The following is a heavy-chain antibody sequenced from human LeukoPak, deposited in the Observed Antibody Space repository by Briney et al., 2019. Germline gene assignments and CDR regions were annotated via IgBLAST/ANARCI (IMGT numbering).Heavy chain of an antibody. J-gene: IGHJ5*02. CDR3: ARAPRGGPAAT. CDR2: INHSGST. D-gene: IGHD2-2*01. V-gene: IGHV4-34*01. CDR1: GGSFSGYY. Sequence: SEALSLTCAVYGGSFSGYYWSWIRQPPGKGLEWIGEINHSGSTNYNPSLKSRVTISVDTSKNQFSLKLSSVTAADTAVYYCARAPRGGPAATWGQGTLVTVSS.